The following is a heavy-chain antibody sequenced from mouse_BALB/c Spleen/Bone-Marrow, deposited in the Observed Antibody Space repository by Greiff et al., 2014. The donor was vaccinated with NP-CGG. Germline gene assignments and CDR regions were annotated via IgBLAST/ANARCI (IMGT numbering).Heavy chain of an antibody. J-gene: IGHJ3*01. CDR1: GFNIKDTY. CDR2: IDPANGDT. Sequence: VQLQQSGAELVKPGASVKLSCTASGFNIKDTYMHWVKQRPEQGLEWIGRIDPANGDTNYDPKFQSKATITADNSSNTAYLQLSSLTSEDTAVYYCARRHLFAYWGQGTLVTVSA. V-gene: IGHV14-3*02. D-gene: IGHD3-1*01. CDR3: ARRHLFAY.